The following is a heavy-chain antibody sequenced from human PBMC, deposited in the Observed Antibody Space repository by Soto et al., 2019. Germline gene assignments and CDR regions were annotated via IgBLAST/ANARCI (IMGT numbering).Heavy chain of an antibody. D-gene: IGHD4-4*01. CDR1: GFNFNNYA. V-gene: IGHV3-23*01. J-gene: IGHJ6*02. Sequence: PGGSLRLSCATSGFNFNNYAMSWVRQAPGERLEWVPFISSSGGTTYYADSVKGRFTISRDNTKNSLYLQMNSLRAEDTAVYYCARDRQPSSYIGLDVWGQGTTVTVSS. CDR3: ARDRQPSSYIGLDV. CDR2: ISSSGGTT.